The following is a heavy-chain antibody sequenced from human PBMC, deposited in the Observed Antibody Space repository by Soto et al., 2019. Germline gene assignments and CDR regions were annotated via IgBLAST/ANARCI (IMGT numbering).Heavy chain of an antibody. Sequence: EVQLVESGGDLVQPGGSLRLSCAASGLIFSDGYIDWVRRAPGEGLEWVGRSRNKAKGYTTDYAASVKGRFTISRDDSKNSVYLQMNSLKTEDTAVYYCARASRTGTTHFDYWSQGTLVTVSS. J-gene: IGHJ4*02. CDR1: GLIFSDGY. V-gene: IGHV3-72*01. CDR3: ARASRTGTTHFDY. D-gene: IGHD1-7*01. CDR2: SRNKAKGYTT.